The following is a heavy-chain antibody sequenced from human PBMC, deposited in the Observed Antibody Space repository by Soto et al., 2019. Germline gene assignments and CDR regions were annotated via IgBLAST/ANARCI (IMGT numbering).Heavy chain of an antibody. V-gene: IGHV3-9*01. CDR1: GFAFDDYV. CDR2: ITWNGGTI. J-gene: IGHJ5*02. D-gene: IGHD6-13*01. Sequence: GGSLRLSCAASGFAFDDYVMHWARQPPGRGLEWVSGITWNGGTIRYVDSVKGRFTISRDNAENSLYLQMNSLRPEDTAVYYCAKGGSAALIAPSGRDNWFDPWGQGTQVTVSS. CDR3: AKGGSAALIAPSGRDNWFDP.